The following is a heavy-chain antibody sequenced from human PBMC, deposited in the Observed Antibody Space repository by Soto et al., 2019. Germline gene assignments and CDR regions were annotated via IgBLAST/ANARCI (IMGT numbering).Heavy chain of an antibody. CDR3: ARDPKIVAYFDY. D-gene: IGHD3-22*01. Sequence: EGSLRLSCAASGFTFSSYAMHWVRQAPGKGLEWVAVISYDGSNKYYADSVKGRFTISRDNSKNTLYLQMNSLRAEDTAVYYCARDPKIVAYFDYWGQGTLVTVP. CDR2: ISYDGSNK. V-gene: IGHV3-30-3*01. J-gene: IGHJ4*02. CDR1: GFTFSSYA.